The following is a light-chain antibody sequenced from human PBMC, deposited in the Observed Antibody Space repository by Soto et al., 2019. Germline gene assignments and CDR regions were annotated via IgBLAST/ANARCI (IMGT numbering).Light chain of an antibody. Sequence: DIQMTQSPSTLSASVGDRVTITCRASQSLNSELAWYQQKPGEAPKLLMYQGSTLEGGVPSRFTGTGSGTEFTLTISSLQPDDSATYYCQQYNTYSLTFGGVTTVEIK. CDR2: QGS. CDR1: QSLNSE. V-gene: IGKV1-5*03. J-gene: IGKJ4*01. CDR3: QQYNTYSLT.